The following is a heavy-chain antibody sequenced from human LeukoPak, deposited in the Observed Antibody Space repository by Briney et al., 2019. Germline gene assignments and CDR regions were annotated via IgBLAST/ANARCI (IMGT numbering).Heavy chain of an antibody. D-gene: IGHD3-9*01. Sequence: ASVKVSCKASGYSFTSSVISWVRQAPGQGLEWMGWISAYNGNTNYAQKLQGRVTMTADTSTSTAYMELRSLRSDDTAVYYCARVNNYDILSSFDYWGQGALVTVSS. CDR3: ARVNNYDILSSFDY. J-gene: IGHJ4*02. CDR2: ISAYNGNT. V-gene: IGHV1-18*01. CDR1: GYSFTSSV.